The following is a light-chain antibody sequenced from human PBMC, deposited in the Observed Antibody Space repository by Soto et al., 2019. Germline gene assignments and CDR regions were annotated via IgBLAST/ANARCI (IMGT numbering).Light chain of an antibody. V-gene: IGKV3-15*01. Sequence: EIVMTQSPATLSVSPGERATLSCRASQSVYTTLAWYQQKPGQAPRLLIYGASTRATGIPARFSGTGSATEFTLTISSLQSEDSAVYCCQQYNKWPLTFGGGTKVEI. CDR3: QQYNKWPLT. CDR1: QSVYTT. CDR2: GAS. J-gene: IGKJ4*01.